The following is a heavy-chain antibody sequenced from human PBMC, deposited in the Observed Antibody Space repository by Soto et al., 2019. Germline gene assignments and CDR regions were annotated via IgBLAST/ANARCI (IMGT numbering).Heavy chain of an antibody. J-gene: IGHJ4*03. CDR1: GFTFSSNA. Sequence: GGSLRLSCAGSGFTFSSNAMSWVRQAPGKGLEWVSSVSGDGYASDYADSVKGRFTVSRHNSKNTLYLQMNSLRAEDTAVYYCAKRHYFGSGSFALATWGQGTLVTVSS. V-gene: IGHV3-23*01. CDR3: AKRHYFGSGSFALAT. D-gene: IGHD3-10*01. CDR2: VSGDGYAS.